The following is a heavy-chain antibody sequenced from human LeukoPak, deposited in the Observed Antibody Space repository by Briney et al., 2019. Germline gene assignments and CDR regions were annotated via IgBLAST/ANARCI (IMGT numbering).Heavy chain of an antibody. D-gene: IGHD3-10*01. CDR3: AKDNFLSFGESTPFDY. Sequence: GGSLRLSCAASGFTFSSYEMNWVRQAPGKGLEWVSAISGSGGSTYYADSVKGRFTISRDNSKNTLYLQMNSLRAEDTAVYYCAKDNFLSFGESTPFDYWGQGTLVTVSS. V-gene: IGHV3-23*01. J-gene: IGHJ4*02. CDR2: ISGSGGST. CDR1: GFTFSSYE.